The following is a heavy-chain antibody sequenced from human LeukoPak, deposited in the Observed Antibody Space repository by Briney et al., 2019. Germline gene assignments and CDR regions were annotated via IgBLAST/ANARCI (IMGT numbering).Heavy chain of an antibody. Sequence: GGSLRLSCAASGVTFTNAWLTWVRQAPGKGLEWVGRVKTKGDGGAADYAAPVKGRFTISRDDSTKTLYLQMNSLKTEDTAVYYCTTDRMIYATNWAVSWFDPWGQGTLVTVSS. J-gene: IGHJ5*02. CDR3: TTDRMIYATNWAVSWFDP. CDR1: GVTFTNAW. D-gene: IGHD2-8*01. V-gene: IGHV3-15*01. CDR2: VKTKGDGGAA.